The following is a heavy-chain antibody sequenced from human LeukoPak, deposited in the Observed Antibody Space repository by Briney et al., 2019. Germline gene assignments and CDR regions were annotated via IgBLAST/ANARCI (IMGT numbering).Heavy chain of an antibody. CDR1: EFTFTSYW. V-gene: IGHV3-7*05. CDR2: INQDGSEK. Sequence: PGGSLRLSCAVSEFTFTSYWMSWVRQAPGKGLEWVANINQDGSEKYYVDSVKGRFTISRDNAKNSLFLQMNSLRAEDTAVYYCARARNFDYWGQGTLVTVSS. J-gene: IGHJ4*02. CDR3: ARARNFDY.